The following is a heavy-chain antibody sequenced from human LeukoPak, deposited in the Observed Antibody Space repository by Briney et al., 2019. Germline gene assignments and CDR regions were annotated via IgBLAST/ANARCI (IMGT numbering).Heavy chain of an antibody. Sequence: GASVKVSCKASGYPFTGYYMHWVRQAPGQGLEWMGWINPNSGGTNYAQNFQGRVTMTRDTSISTAYMELSRLRSDDTAVYYCARDASVVVVPAAISFIDYWGQGTLVTVSS. CDR2: INPNSGGT. D-gene: IGHD2-2*01. CDR1: GYPFTGYY. V-gene: IGHV1-2*02. J-gene: IGHJ4*02. CDR3: ARDASVVVVPAAISFIDY.